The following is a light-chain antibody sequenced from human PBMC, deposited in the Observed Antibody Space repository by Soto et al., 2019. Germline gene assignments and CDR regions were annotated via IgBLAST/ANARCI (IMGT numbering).Light chain of an antibody. V-gene: IGKV1-5*01. J-gene: IGKJ2*03. CDR2: DAS. CDR1: QSVFIW. Sequence: DIQLTQSPSIVSASLGDRVTISCRASQSVFIWLAWYQQQRGKAPKLLIYDASALESGVPPRFSGSGFETEFSLSIDGLQSDDFAVYYCHQYQNYSSSFGQGTVLEI. CDR3: HQYQNYSSS.